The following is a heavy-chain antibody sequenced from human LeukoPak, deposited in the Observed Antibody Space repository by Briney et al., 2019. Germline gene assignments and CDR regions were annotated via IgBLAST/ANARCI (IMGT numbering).Heavy chain of an antibody. V-gene: IGHV1-18*01. Sequence: ASVKVSCKASGYTFTSYGISGVRQAPGQGREWMGWISADNGNTNFTQKLQGTVTMTTDTSTSTAYMELTSLRSDDTAVYYCARGPLLAEDYWGQGSLVTASS. CDR3: ARGPLLAEDY. CDR2: ISADNGNT. CDR1: GYTFTSYG. J-gene: IGHJ4*02.